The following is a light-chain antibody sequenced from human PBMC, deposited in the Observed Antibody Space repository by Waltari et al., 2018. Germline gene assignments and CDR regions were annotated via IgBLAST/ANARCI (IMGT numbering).Light chain of an antibody. J-gene: IGLJ3*02. CDR1: GSNTGAVRD. CDR3: QSYDTSLSVV. Sequence: QSVLTQPPSVSGAPGPRVPISCTGSGSNTGAVRDVHWYQQLPRAAPKLLIYGSSTRPLGVPDRFFGSTSGTSASLTITGLQAEDEADYYCQSYDTSLSVVFGGGTKLTVL. V-gene: IGLV1-40*01. CDR2: GSS.